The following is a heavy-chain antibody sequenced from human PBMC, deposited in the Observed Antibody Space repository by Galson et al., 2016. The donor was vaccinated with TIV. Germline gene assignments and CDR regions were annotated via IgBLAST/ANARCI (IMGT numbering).Heavy chain of an antibody. CDR3: ARDDGSTSGSNF. D-gene: IGHD3-22*01. J-gene: IGHJ4*02. CDR1: GYTFTDYY. Sequence: SVKVSCKASGYTFTDYYVHWVRRAPGQGLEWMGWINPNSGGTIYAQKFQGRVTMTRDTSISTAFMEVKKLRYDDPALYFCARDDGSTSGSNFWGQGTLVTVSS. V-gene: IGHV1-2*02. CDR2: INPNSGGT.